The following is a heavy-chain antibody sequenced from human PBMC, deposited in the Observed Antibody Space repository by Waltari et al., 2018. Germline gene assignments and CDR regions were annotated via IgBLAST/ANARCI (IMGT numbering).Heavy chain of an antibody. CDR3: ARIKSLGYFDY. D-gene: IGHD7-27*01. V-gene: IGHV3-21*01. Sequence: EVQLVESGGGLVKPGGSLRLCCAASGFTLSSYSMNWVRQAPGKGLEWVSSISSSSSYIYYADSVKGRFPISRDNAKNSLYLQMNSLRAEDTAVYYCARIKSLGYFDYWGQGTLVTVSS. CDR1: GFTLSSYS. J-gene: IGHJ4*02. CDR2: ISSSSSYI.